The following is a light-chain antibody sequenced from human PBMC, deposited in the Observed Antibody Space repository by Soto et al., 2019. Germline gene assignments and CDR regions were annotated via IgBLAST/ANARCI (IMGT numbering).Light chain of an antibody. V-gene: IGKV3-20*01. CDR1: QSVSSSY. J-gene: IGKJ4*01. CDR2: GAS. Sequence: IVLTQSPGTLSLSPGERATLSCRASQSVSSSYLAWYQQKPGRAPRLLIYGASSRATGIPDRFSGSGSGTDFTLTISRLEPEDFAVYYCQQYGSSLLTFGGGTKVDIK. CDR3: QQYGSSLLT.